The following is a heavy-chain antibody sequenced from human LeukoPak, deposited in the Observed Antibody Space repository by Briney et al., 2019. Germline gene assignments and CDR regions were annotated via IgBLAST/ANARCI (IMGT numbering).Heavy chain of an antibody. CDR1: GYTFTSYY. V-gene: IGHV1-46*01. Sequence: ASVKVSCKASGYTFTSYYTHWVRQAPGQGLEWMGIINPSGGSTSYAQKFQGRVTMTRDMSTSTVYMELSSLRSEDTAVYYCARDPFTMIVDHDAFDIWGQGTMVTVSS. J-gene: IGHJ3*02. D-gene: IGHD3-22*01. CDR2: INPSGGST. CDR3: ARDPFTMIVDHDAFDI.